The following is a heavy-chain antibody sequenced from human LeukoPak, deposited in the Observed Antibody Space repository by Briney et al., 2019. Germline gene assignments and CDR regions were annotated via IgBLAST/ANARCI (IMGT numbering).Heavy chain of an antibody. Sequence: PSETLSLTCTVSGGSISSYYWSWIRQPPGKGLEWIGYIYYSGSTNYNPSLKSRVTISVDTSKNQFSLKLSSVTAADTAVYYCARDRYNVVVTAMGAFDIWGQGTMVTVSS. D-gene: IGHD2-21*02. CDR2: IYYSGST. J-gene: IGHJ3*02. V-gene: IGHV4-59*01. CDR3: ARDRYNVVVTAMGAFDI. CDR1: GGSISSYY.